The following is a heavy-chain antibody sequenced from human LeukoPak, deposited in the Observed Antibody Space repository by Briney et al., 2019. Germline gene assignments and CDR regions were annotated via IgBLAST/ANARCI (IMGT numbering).Heavy chain of an antibody. V-gene: IGHV1-18*01. D-gene: IGHD1-26*01. CDR3: ARASIVGARGDFDY. J-gene: IGHJ4*02. Sequence: ASVKVSCKASGYTFTSYGISWVRQAPGQGLEWMGWISAYNGNTNYAQKLQGRVTMTTDTSTSTACMELRSLRSDDTAVYYCARASIVGARGDFDYWGQGTLVTVSS. CDR1: GYTFTSYG. CDR2: ISAYNGNT.